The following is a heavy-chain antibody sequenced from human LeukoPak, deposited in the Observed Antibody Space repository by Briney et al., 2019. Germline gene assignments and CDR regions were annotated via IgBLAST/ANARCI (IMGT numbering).Heavy chain of an antibody. V-gene: IGHV3-53*01. Sequence: GGSLRLSCAASGFTVSSNHMSWVRQAPGKGLEWVSVIYSGVNTYYADSVRGRFTISRDNPKNTLYLQMNSLRAEDTAVYYCARDRAVADHDLGYWGQGTLVTVSS. CDR1: GFTVSSNH. J-gene: IGHJ4*02. CDR3: ARDRAVADHDLGY. CDR2: IYSGVNT. D-gene: IGHD6-19*01.